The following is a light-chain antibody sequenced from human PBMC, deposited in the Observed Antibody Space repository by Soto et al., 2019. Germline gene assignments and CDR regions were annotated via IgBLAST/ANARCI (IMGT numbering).Light chain of an antibody. CDR1: SSDVGGYNY. CDR2: EVS. J-gene: IGLJ1*01. V-gene: IGLV2-8*01. CDR3: TSHASSNNYV. Sequence: QSVLTQPPSASGSPGQSVTISCTGTSSDVGGYNYVSWYQQHPGKAPKLIISEVSKRPSGVSDRFSGSKSGNTASLTVSGLPAEDEADYYCTSHASSNNYVFGTGTKLTVL.